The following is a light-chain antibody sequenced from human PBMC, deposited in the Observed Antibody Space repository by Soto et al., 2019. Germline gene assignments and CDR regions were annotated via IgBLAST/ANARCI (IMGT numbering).Light chain of an antibody. CDR2: GAS. J-gene: IGKJ1*01. CDR3: HQSYSSPGT. CDR1: QSIDRY. V-gene: IGKV1-39*01. Sequence: DIHMIQSPSSLSASVVDRVMITCRASQSIDRYLSWYLEKPGKAPKLLIFGASSLQSGVPSRFSGSGSGTHFTLTISSLQPADFGSYYCHQSYSSPGTFGQGTKLEIK.